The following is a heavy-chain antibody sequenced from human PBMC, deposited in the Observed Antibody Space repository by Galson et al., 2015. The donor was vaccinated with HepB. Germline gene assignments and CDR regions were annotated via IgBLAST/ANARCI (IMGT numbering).Heavy chain of an antibody. Sequence: SVKVSCKASGYTFTSYDINWVRQATGQGLEWMGWMNPNSGNTGYAQKFQGRVTMTRNTSISTAYMELSSLRSEDTAVYYCARGYSYGYGDPTAFDYWGQGTLVTVSS. CDR3: ARGYSYGYGDPTAFDY. J-gene: IGHJ4*02. V-gene: IGHV1-8*01. CDR1: GYTFTSYD. D-gene: IGHD5-18*01. CDR2: MNPNSGNT.